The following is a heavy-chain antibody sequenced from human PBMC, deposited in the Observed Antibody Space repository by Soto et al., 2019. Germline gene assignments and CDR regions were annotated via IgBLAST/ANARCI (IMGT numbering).Heavy chain of an antibody. CDR2: IDPSDSYT. Sequence: LGESLKISCKGSGYSFTSYWISWVRQMPGKGLEWMGRIDPSDSYTNYSPSFQGHVTISADRSISTAYLQWSSLKASDTAMYYCASDPLLRAGYSSSWGQGTLVTVSS. D-gene: IGHD6-13*01. CDR1: GYSFTSYW. CDR3: ASDPLLRAGYSSS. J-gene: IGHJ4*02. V-gene: IGHV5-10-1*01.